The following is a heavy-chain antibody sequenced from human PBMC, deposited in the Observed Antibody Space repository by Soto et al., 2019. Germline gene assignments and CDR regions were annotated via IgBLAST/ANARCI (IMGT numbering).Heavy chain of an antibody. Sequence: SVKVSCKASGGTFSSYAISWLRQAPGQGLEWMGGIIPIFGTANYAQKFQGRVTITADESTSTAYMELSSLRSEDTAVYYCARVRAAAGKERYFDYWGQGTLVTVYS. J-gene: IGHJ4*02. CDR1: GGTFSSYA. CDR3: ARVRAAAGKERYFDY. D-gene: IGHD6-13*01. CDR2: IIPIFGTA. V-gene: IGHV1-69*13.